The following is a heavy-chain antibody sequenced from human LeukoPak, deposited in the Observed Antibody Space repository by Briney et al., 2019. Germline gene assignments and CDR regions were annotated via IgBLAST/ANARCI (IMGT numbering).Heavy chain of an antibody. CDR2: ISSSGDNT. V-gene: IGHV3-23*01. CDR1: GFTYSSYA. D-gene: IGHD3-3*01. CDR3: AKVEWPDAFSI. J-gene: IGHJ3*02. Sequence: GGSLRLSCVASGFTYSSYAMTWVRQAPGKGLEWVSPISSSGDNTYYADSVEGRFTISRDNSKNTLYLQMNSLRAEDTAIYYCAKVEWPDAFSIWGQGTMVTVSS.